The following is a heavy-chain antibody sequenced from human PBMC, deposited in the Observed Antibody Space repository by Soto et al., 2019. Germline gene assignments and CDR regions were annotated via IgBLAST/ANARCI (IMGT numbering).Heavy chain of an antibody. CDR3: ARGPTQSRIWFGDLINYYYYGMDV. D-gene: IGHD3-10*01. CDR1: GYTFTSYD. J-gene: IGHJ6*02. Sequence: QVQLLQSGAEVKKPGASVKVSCKASGYTFTSYDINWVRQATGQGLEWMGWMNPNSGNTGYAQKFQGRVTMTRNTSISTAYMGLSSLRSEDTAVYYCARGPTQSRIWFGDLINYYYYGMDVWGQGTTVTVSS. V-gene: IGHV1-8*01. CDR2: MNPNSGNT.